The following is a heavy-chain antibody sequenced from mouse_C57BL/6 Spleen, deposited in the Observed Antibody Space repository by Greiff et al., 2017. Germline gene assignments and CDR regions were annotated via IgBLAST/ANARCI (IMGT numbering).Heavy chain of an antibody. J-gene: IGHJ4*01. Sequence: VQLQQSGTVLARPGASVKMSCKTSGYTFTSYCMHWVKQRPGQGLEWIGAIYPGNSDTSYNQKFKGKAKLTAVTSASTAYMELSSLTNEDSAVYYCTGYGSSFYYAMDYWGQGTSVTVSS. CDR1: GYTFTSYC. V-gene: IGHV1-5*01. CDR2: IYPGNSDT. CDR3: TGYGSSFYYAMDY. D-gene: IGHD1-1*01.